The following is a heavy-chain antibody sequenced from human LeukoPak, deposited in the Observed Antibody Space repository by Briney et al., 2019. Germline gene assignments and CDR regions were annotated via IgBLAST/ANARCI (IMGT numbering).Heavy chain of an antibody. J-gene: IGHJ4*02. CDR2: INTNTGDP. CDR1: GYTFTGYY. Sequence: GASVKVSCKASGYTFTGYYMHWVRQAPGQGLEWMGWINTNTGDPIYARGFKGRFVLSVDKSVNTAYLEIASLQTEDNAVYYCARSSRGVIGLLDYWGQGTLVTVSS. D-gene: IGHD3-10*01. CDR3: ARSSRGVIGLLDY. V-gene: IGHV7-4-1*01.